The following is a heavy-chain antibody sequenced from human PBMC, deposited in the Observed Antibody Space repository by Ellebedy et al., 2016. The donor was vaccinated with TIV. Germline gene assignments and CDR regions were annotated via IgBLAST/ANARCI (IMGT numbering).Heavy chain of an antibody. D-gene: IGHD1-1*01. CDR1: GGSVSRYF. Sequence: SETLSLXCTVSGGSVSRYFWNWIRQPAGKGLEWLGRIFTSGSFNYNPSLMSRATMSVVTSKNQISLRLNSVTTADTAVYYCARVHCSITTCDYYYMDVWGKGTTVTVSS. J-gene: IGHJ6*03. CDR3: ARVHCSITTCDYYYMDV. V-gene: IGHV4-4*07. CDR2: IFTSGSF.